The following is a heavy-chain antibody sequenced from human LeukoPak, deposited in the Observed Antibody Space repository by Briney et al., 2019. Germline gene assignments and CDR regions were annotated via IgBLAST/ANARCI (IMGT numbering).Heavy chain of an antibody. CDR3: AKVLQQRGYSGYDQGEFDY. Sequence: GGSLRLSRAASGFTLSSYGMSWVRQAPGEGREWVSAISGSGGSTYYADSVKGRFTISRDNSKNTLYLQMNSLRAEDTAVYYCAKVLQQRGYSGYDQGEFDYWGQGTLVTVSS. J-gene: IGHJ4*02. CDR1: GFTLSSYG. D-gene: IGHD5-12*01. CDR2: ISGSGGST. V-gene: IGHV3-23*01.